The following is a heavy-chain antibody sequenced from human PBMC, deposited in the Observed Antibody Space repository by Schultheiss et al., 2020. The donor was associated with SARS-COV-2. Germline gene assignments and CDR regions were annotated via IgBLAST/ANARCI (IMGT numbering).Heavy chain of an antibody. Sequence: SETLSLTCTVSGDSISGYYWSWIRQPPGKGLEWIGENNHSGSTNYNPSLRSRVTISVDTSKNQFSLKQSSVTAADTTVYYCARVKVRYSSSWYPAHYYGMEVWGKGTAVTVSS. D-gene: IGHD6-13*01. J-gene: IGHJ6*04. CDR3: ARVKVRYSSSWYPAHYYGMEV. CDR2: NNHSGST. V-gene: IGHV4-34*01. CDR1: GDSISGYY.